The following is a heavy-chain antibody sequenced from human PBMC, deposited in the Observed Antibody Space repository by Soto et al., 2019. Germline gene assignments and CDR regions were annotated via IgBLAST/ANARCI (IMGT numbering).Heavy chain of an antibody. Sequence: SDALSLTWTVSGFSMSSYYWTWLRQSPGRGLEWIGYISYSGSTYYNPSLKSRVTISADTSKNQFSLRMNSMIAADTAVYYCARADPDASVGYWGQGTLVTVSS. D-gene: IGHD2-15*01. CDR3: ARADPDASVGY. J-gene: IGHJ4*02. CDR1: GFSMSSYY. CDR2: ISYSGST. V-gene: IGHV4-59*01.